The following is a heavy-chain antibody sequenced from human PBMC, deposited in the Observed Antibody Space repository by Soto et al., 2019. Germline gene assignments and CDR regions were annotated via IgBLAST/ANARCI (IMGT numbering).Heavy chain of an antibody. J-gene: IGHJ5*02. CDR3: ARGRSTSGYPNFDP. D-gene: IGHD3-22*01. Sequence: SETLSLTCAVSGGSIITGDFSWNWIRQPPGKGLEWVGYIYHEGSTYYNPSLKGRATISVDRSKNYFSLKLSSVTAADTGVYFCARGRSTSGYPNFDPWGQGTLVT. CDR1: GGSIITGDFS. CDR2: IYHEGST. V-gene: IGHV4-30-2*01.